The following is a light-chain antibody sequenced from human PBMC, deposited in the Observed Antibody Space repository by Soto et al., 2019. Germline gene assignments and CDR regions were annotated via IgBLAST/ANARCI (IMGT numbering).Light chain of an antibody. J-gene: IGKJ4*01. V-gene: IGKV3-20*01. CDR3: QQYGSSPLT. Sequence: EIVMTQSPATLSVSPGDRATLSCRASQSVTSNLAWYQQKPGQAPRLLIYGASSRASGIPDRFSGSWSGTDFTLTISRLEPEDFVVYYCQQYGSSPLTFGGGTKVDI. CDR1: QSVTSN. CDR2: GAS.